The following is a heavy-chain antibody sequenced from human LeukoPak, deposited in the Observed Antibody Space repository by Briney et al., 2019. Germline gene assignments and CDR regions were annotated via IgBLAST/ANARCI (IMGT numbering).Heavy chain of an antibody. J-gene: IGHJ5*02. Sequence: ASVKVSCKASGYTFTSYYMHWVRQAPGQGPEWMGIINPSGGSTSYAQKLQGRVTMTRDTSTSTVYMELSSLRSEDTAVYYCARNVVVPAAIQGWFDPWGPGTLVTVSS. V-gene: IGHV1-46*01. D-gene: IGHD2-2*01. CDR1: GYTFTSYY. CDR3: ARNVVVPAAIQGWFDP. CDR2: INPSGGST.